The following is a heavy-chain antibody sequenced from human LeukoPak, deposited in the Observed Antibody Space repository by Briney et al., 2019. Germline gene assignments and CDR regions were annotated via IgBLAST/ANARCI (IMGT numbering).Heavy chain of an antibody. CDR2: INAGNGNT. Sequence: ASVKVSCKASGYTSTSYAMHWVRQAPGQRLEWMGWINAGNGNTKYSQKFQGRVTITRDTSASTAYMELSSLRSEDTAVYYCAADRQITIFGVVMTHYYYYGMDVWGQGTTVTVSS. V-gene: IGHV1-3*01. CDR1: GYTSTSYA. J-gene: IGHJ6*02. D-gene: IGHD3-3*01. CDR3: AADRQITIFGVVMTHYYYYGMDV.